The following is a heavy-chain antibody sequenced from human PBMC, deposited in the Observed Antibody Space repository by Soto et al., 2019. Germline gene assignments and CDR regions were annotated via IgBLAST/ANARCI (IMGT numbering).Heavy chain of an antibody. J-gene: IGHJ4*02. CDR2: INHDGSKT. CDR1: QFSFSSYW. D-gene: IGHD6-13*01. V-gene: IGHV3-74*01. CDR3: VREPWGFSGTWYDY. Sequence: PGGSLRLSCAASQFSFSSYWMHWVRQVPGKGPAWVSRINHDGSKTEYADSVKGRFTISRDNTNNTLYLQMNGLRVEDTAMYYCVREPWGFSGTWYDYWGQGTLVTVSS.